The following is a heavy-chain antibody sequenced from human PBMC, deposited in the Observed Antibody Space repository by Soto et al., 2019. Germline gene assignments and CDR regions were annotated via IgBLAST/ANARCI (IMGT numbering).Heavy chain of an antibody. CDR3: ARDGSGYLFDY. V-gene: IGHV4-30-4*01. CDR1: GGSISSGDYY. J-gene: IGHJ4*02. Sequence: SETLSLTCTVSGGSISSGDYYWSWIRQPPGKGLEWIGYIYYSGSTYYNPSLKSRVTISVDTSKNQFSLKLSSATAADTAVYYCARDGSGYLFDYWGQGTLVTVSS. D-gene: IGHD3-22*01. CDR2: IYYSGST.